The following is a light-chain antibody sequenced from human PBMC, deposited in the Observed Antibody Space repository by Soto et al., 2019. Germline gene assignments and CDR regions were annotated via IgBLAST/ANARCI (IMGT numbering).Light chain of an antibody. CDR2: EVN. V-gene: IGLV2-8*01. CDR1: SSDVGGYNY. J-gene: IGLJ1*01. Sequence: QSGLTQPPSASGSRGQPVTISCTRTSSDVGGYNYVSWFQQHRGKAPKLIIHEVNQRPSGVPDRFSGSKSGNTASVTVSGLHAEDEGTYSCRSYGGYNNVVFGTGTQVTLL. CDR3: RSYGGYNNVV.